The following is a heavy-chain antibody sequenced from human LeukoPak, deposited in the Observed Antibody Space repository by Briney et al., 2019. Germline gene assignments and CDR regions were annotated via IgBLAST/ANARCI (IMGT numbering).Heavy chain of an antibody. V-gene: IGHV4-31*03. Sequence: SETLSLTCTVSGGSISSGGYYWSWIRQHPGKGLEWIGYIYYGGSTYYNPSLKSRVTISVDTSKNQFSLKLSSVTAADTAVYYCARVLEDILTGSAAVSYFDYWGQGTLVTVSS. CDR2: IYYGGST. CDR1: GGSISSGGYY. D-gene: IGHD3-9*01. J-gene: IGHJ4*02. CDR3: ARVLEDILTGSAAVSYFDY.